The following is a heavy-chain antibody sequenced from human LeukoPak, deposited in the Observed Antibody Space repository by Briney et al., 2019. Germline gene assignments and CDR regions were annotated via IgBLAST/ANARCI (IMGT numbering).Heavy chain of an antibody. CDR3: ARDLGTNSGYAEAGDAFDI. J-gene: IGHJ3*02. V-gene: IGHV4-30-2*01. Sequence: PSQTLSLTCTVSGGSISSGGYYWSWIRQPPGKGLEWIGYIYHSGSTYYNPSLKSRVTISVDRSKNQFSLKLSSVTAADTAVYYCARDLGTNSGYAEAGDAFDIWGQGTMVTVSS. CDR1: GGSISSGGYY. D-gene: IGHD5-12*01. CDR2: IYHSGST.